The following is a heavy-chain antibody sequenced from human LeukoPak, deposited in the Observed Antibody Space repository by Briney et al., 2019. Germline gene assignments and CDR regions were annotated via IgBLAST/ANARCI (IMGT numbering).Heavy chain of an antibody. D-gene: IGHD4-23*01. Sequence: GGSLRLSCAASGFSLSSKYMSWVRQPAGKGLEWVSVIYSGGTTFYADSVKGRFTISRDNSKNTLYLQMNSLRAEDTAAYYCARERGSSGGNTNGYFDYWGQGALVTVSS. CDR1: GFSLSSKY. J-gene: IGHJ4*02. CDR3: ARERGSSGGNTNGYFDY. CDR2: IYSGGTT. V-gene: IGHV3-53*01.